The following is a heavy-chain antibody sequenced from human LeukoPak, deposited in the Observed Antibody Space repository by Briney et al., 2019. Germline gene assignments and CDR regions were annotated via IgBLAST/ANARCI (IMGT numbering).Heavy chain of an antibody. D-gene: IGHD6-13*01. J-gene: IGHJ6*04. CDR1: GFTFDDFA. CDR2: INGDGSTT. V-gene: IGHV3-74*01. CDR3: ARDRWYSMDV. Sequence: TGGSLRLSCAASGFTFDDFAMSWVRQVPGKGLVWVSHINGDGSTTTYADSVKGRFTISRDDAKNTVYLQMNSLRAEDTAVYYCARDRWYSMDVWGKGTTVTVPS.